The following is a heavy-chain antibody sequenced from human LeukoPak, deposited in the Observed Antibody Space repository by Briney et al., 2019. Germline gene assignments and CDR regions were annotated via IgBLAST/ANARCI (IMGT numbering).Heavy chain of an antibody. CDR1: GYRVTDYC. CDR2: VGNSDNHI. V-gene: IGHV3-11*01. Sequence: GGSLRLSCAASGYRVTDYCTTWIRQSPGKSLEWVAVVGNSDNHIDHADSVRGRSTISRGDARNSVYLQMTSLRVEDTAIYYCAREQWFRFDNWGQGVQVTVSS. J-gene: IGHJ4*02. CDR3: AREQWFRFDN. D-gene: IGHD3-22*01.